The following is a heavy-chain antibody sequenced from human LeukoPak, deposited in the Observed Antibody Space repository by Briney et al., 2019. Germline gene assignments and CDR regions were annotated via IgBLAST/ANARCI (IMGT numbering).Heavy chain of an antibody. CDR1: GGSISSSGYY. V-gene: IGHV4-39*01. CDR3: ARRPSYDFWSGYSVYYFDY. CDR2: IYYSGGT. Sequence: SETLSLTCTVSGGSISSSGYYWGWIRQPPGKGLEWIGTIYYSGGTNYNPSLKSRATMSVDTSKNQFSLKLSSVTAADTAVYYCARRPSYDFWSGYSVYYFDYWGQGTLVTVSS. D-gene: IGHD3-3*01. J-gene: IGHJ4*02.